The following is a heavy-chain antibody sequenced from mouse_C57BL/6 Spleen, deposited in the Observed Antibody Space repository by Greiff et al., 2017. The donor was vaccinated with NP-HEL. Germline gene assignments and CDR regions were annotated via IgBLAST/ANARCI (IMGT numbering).Heavy chain of an antibody. Sequence: QVQLQQPGAELVKPGASVKLSCKASGYTFTSYWMHWVKQRPGQGLEWIGMIHPNSGSTNYNEKFKSKATLTVDKSSSTAYMQLSSLTSEDSAVYYCARGGFDYGSSYDDYYAMDYWGQGTSVTVSS. CDR2: IHPNSGST. V-gene: IGHV1-64*01. CDR3: ARGGFDYGSSYDDYYAMDY. D-gene: IGHD1-1*01. J-gene: IGHJ4*01. CDR1: GYTFTSYW.